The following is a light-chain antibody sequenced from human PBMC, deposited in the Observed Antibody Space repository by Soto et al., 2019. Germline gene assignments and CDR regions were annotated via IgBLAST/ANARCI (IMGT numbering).Light chain of an antibody. V-gene: IGKV3-20*01. J-gene: IGKJ5*01. Sequence: EIVLTQSPGTLSLSPGERAALSCGASQSVGSSYLAWYQQKPGQAPRLLIYGASSRATGFPDRFSGSGSGTDFTLTISRLEPEDFAVYYCQQYVSSQITFGQGTRLEI. CDR3: QQYVSSQIT. CDR2: GAS. CDR1: QSVGSSY.